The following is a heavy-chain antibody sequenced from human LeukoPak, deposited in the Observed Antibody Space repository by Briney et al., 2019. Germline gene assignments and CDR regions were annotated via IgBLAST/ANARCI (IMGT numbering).Heavy chain of an antibody. CDR1: GFTFSSYE. V-gene: IGHV3-48*03. J-gene: IGHJ4*02. D-gene: IGHD4-23*01. CDR3: ARDKHYGGFPHCFDY. Sequence: GGSLRLSCAASGFTFSSYEMNWVRQAPGKGLEWVSYISSSGSTIYYADSVKGRFTISRDNAKNSLYLHMNSLRAEDTAVYYCARDKHYGGFPHCFDYWGQGTLVTVSS. CDR2: ISSSGSTI.